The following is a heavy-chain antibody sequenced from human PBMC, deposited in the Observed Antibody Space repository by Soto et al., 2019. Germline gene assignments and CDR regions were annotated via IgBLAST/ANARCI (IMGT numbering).Heavy chain of an antibody. CDR2: IYYSGST. CDR1: GGSISSYY. CDR3: ARLTGSFLYCSSTSCPFDY. J-gene: IGHJ4*02. V-gene: IGHV4-59*08. Sequence: PSETLSLTCTVSGGSISSYYWSWIRQPPGKGLELIGYIYYSGSTNYNPSLKSRVTISVDTSKNLFSLKLSSVTAADTAVYYCARLTGSFLYCSSTSCPFDYWGQGTLVTVSS. D-gene: IGHD2-2*01.